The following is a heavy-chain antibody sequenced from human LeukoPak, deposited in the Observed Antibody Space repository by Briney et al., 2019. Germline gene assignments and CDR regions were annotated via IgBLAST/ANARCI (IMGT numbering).Heavy chain of an antibody. V-gene: IGHV4-34*01. CDR3: ARAGYCSSTSCLDAFDI. CDR2: INHSGST. Sequence: PSETLSLTCAVYGGSFSGYYWSWIRQPPGKGLEWIGEINHSGSTNYNPSLKSRVTISVDTSKNQFSLKLSSVTAADTAVYYCARAGYCSSTSCLDAFDIWGQGTMVTVSS. D-gene: IGHD2-2*01. J-gene: IGHJ3*02. CDR1: GGSFSGYY.